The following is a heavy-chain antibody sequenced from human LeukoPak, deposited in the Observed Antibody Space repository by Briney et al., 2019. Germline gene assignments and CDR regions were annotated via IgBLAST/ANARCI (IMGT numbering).Heavy chain of an antibody. CDR3: ARGGSYLGHCDY. V-gene: IGHV4-59*01. J-gene: IGHJ4*02. Sequence: SETLSLTCTVSGGSISSYYWSWIRQPPGKGLEWIGYIYYSGSTNYNPSLKSRVTISVDTSKNQFSLKLSSVTAADTAVYYCARGGSYLGHCDYWGQGTLVTVSS. CDR1: GGSISSYY. D-gene: IGHD1-26*01. CDR2: IYYSGST.